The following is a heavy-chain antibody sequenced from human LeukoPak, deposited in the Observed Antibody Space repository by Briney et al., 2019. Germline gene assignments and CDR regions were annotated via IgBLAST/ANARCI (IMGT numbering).Heavy chain of an antibody. CDR2: ISYDGSNK. V-gene: IGHV3-30*18. CDR1: GFTFSSYG. D-gene: IGHD6-6*01. J-gene: IGHJ6*02. CDR3: AKYSSSSNYYFGMDV. Sequence: GGSLRLSCAASGFTFSSYGMHWVRQAPGKGLEWVAVISYDGSNKYYADSVKGRFTISRDNSKNTLYLQMNSLRAEDTAVYYCAKYSSSSNYYFGMDVWGQGTTVTVSS.